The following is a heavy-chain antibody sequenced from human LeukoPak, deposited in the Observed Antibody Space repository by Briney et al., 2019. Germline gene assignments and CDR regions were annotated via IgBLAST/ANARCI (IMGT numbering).Heavy chain of an antibody. CDR2: VWSDGSTK. Sequence: PGGSLRLSCAASGFTFSSFDMHWVRQPTGQGLEWVAVVWSDGSTKYYADSVRGRFTISRESSKNTLYLEMNSLRVEDTAVYYCARHISAWYKGWLDTWGQGTPVTVSS. D-gene: IGHD6-19*01. CDR3: ARHISAWYKGWLDT. V-gene: IGHV3-33*08. CDR1: GFTFSSFD. J-gene: IGHJ5*02.